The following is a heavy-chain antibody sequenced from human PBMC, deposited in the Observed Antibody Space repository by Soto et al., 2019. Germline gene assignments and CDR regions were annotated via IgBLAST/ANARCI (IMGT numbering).Heavy chain of an antibody. CDR1: GFNVRSNS. CDR2: MHSDDST. J-gene: IGHJ5*01. CDR3: ARHAWLES. V-gene: IGHV3-53*01. Sequence: GGGLPQPGGSLRLSCAASGFNVRSNSLNWVRQAPGKGLEWVSVMHSDDSTNYADSVKGRFTISRDNSENTFYLQMNSLRVEDTAVYYCARHAWLESWGQGTLVTVSA.